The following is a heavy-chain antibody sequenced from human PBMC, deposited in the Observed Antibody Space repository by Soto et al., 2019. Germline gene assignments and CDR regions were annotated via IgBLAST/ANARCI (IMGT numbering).Heavy chain of an antibody. D-gene: IGHD6-19*01. V-gene: IGHV3-30-3*01. Sequence: GGSLRLSCAASGFTFSSYAMHWVRQAPGKGLEWVAVISYDGSNKYYADSVKGRFTISRDNSKNTLYLQVNSLRAEDTAVYYCARDAIAVAGPDSYGMDVWGQGTTVTVSS. J-gene: IGHJ6*02. CDR2: ISYDGSNK. CDR3: ARDAIAVAGPDSYGMDV. CDR1: GFTFSSYA.